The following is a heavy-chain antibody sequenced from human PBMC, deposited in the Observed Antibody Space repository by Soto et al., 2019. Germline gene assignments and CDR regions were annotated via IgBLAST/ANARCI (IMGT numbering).Heavy chain of an antibody. V-gene: IGHV4-31*03. CDR1: GGSISSGGYY. D-gene: IGHD4-17*01. CDR2: IYYSGST. CDR3: ARETAGTYGDYVSIDY. Sequence: SETLSLTCTVSGGSISSGGYYWSWIRQHPGKGLEWIGYIYYSGSTYYNPSLKSRVTISVDTSKNQFSLKLSSVTAADTAVYYCARETAGTYGDYVSIDYWGQGTLVTVSS. J-gene: IGHJ4*02.